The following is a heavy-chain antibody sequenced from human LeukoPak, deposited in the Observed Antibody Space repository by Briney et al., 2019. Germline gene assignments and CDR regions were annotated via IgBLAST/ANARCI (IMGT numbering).Heavy chain of an antibody. CDR1: GGTFSSYA. D-gene: IGHD2-2*01. Sequence: ASVKVSCKASGGTFSSYAISWVRQAPGQGLEWMGRIIPILGIANYAQKFQGRVTITADKSTSTAYLELSSLRSEVTVVYYWTKPRPPYCSRTSCQTYFYYYYGIDVWGQGTTVTVSS. CDR2: IIPILGIA. J-gene: IGHJ6*02. V-gene: IGHV1-69*04. CDR3: TKPRPPYCSRTSCQTYFYYYYGIDV.